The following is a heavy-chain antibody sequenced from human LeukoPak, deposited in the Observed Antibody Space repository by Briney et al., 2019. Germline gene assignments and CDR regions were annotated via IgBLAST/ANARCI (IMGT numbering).Heavy chain of an antibody. Sequence: KPSETLSLTCAVYGGSFSGYYWSWIRQPPGKGLEWIGEVNHSGSTTYNPSLKSRVTISGDTSKNQFSLKLSSVTAADTAVYYCATLAVADPYNWFDPWGQGTLVTVSS. J-gene: IGHJ5*02. CDR3: ATLAVADPYNWFDP. V-gene: IGHV4-34*01. CDR1: GGSFSGYY. D-gene: IGHD6-19*01. CDR2: VNHSGST.